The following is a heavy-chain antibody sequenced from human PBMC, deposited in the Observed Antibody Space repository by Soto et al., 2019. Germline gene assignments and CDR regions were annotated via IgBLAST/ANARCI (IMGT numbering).Heavy chain of an antibody. CDR3: AKGKSGSTYYYYGMDV. Sequence: GSLRLSCAASGFTFSSYGMHWVRQAPGKGLEWVAVISYDGSNKYYADSVKGRFTISRDNSKNTLYLQMNSLRAEDTAVYYCAKGKSGSTYYYYGMDVWGQGTTVTVSS. D-gene: IGHD5-12*01. CDR2: ISYDGSNK. J-gene: IGHJ6*02. V-gene: IGHV3-30*18. CDR1: GFTFSSYG.